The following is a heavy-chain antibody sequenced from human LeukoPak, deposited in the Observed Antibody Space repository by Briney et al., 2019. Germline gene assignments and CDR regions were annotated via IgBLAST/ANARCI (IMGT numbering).Heavy chain of an antibody. V-gene: IGHV1-69-2*01. CDR3: ATGIHIVVVVAATNY. Sequence: ASVTVSCKVSGYTFTDYYMHWVQQAPGKGLELMGLVDPEDGETIYAEKFQGRVTITADTSTDTAYMELSSLRSEDTAVYYCATGIHIVVVVAATNYWGQGTLVTVSS. CDR1: GYTFTDYY. CDR2: VDPEDGET. J-gene: IGHJ4*02. D-gene: IGHD2-15*01.